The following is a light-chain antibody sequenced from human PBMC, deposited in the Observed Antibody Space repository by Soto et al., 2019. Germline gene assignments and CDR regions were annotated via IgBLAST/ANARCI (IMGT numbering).Light chain of an antibody. CDR3: QFGTMVWT. V-gene: IGKV3-20*01. CDR1: QSVSDMY. J-gene: IGKJ1*01. CDR2: GAS. Sequence: EIVLTQSPGTLSLSPGERATLYCRASQSVSDMYLAWYQQQPGQAPRLLIYGASRRATGIPDRFSGSGAGTDFTLTISRLEVEDFAVYYCQFGTMVWTFGQGTKVEI.